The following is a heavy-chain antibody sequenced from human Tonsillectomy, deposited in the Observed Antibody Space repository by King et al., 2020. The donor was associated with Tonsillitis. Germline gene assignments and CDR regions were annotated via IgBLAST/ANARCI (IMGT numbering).Heavy chain of an antibody. J-gene: IGHJ6*03. V-gene: IGHV4-59*01. Sequence: VQLQESGPGLVKPSETLSLTCTVSGGSISAYYWSWIQQPPGKGLEWIGYIYYSGSTTYNPSLKSRVTISVDTSKNQFSLKLSSVTAADTAVYYCARDSSSSPPFYYYYMDVWGKGTTVTVSS. D-gene: IGHD6-6*01. CDR3: ARDSSSSPPFYYYYMDV. CDR2: IYYSGST. CDR1: GGSISAYY.